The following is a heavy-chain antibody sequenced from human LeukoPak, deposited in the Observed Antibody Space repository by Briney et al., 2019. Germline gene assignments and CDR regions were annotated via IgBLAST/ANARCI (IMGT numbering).Heavy chain of an antibody. CDR2: ISYDGSNK. V-gene: IGHV3-30-3*01. CDR3: ARDPKGSGRYGRFDY. J-gene: IGHJ4*02. CDR1: GFTFSGYW. D-gene: IGHD6-19*01. Sequence: GGSLRLSCAASGFTFSGYWMSWVRQAPGRGLEWVAVISYDGSNKYYVDSVKGRFTISRDNSKNTLYLQMNSLRAEDTAVYYCARDPKGSGRYGRFDYWGQGTLVTVSS.